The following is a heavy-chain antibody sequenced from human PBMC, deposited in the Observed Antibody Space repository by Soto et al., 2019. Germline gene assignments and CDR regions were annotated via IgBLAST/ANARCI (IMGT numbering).Heavy chain of an antibody. Sequence: QVQLVESGGGVVQPGRSLRLSCAASGFNFSSYVMHWVRQAPGKGLEWVAVIWYDGGNKYYADSVKGRFTISRDNSKNKLYLQMNSLRAEDTAVYYCARDVQWLPRDGLRSSYYFDYWGQGTLVTVSS. V-gene: IGHV3-33*01. J-gene: IGHJ4*02. CDR2: IWYDGGNK. D-gene: IGHD6-19*01. CDR1: GFNFSSYV. CDR3: ARDVQWLPRDGLRSSYYFDY.